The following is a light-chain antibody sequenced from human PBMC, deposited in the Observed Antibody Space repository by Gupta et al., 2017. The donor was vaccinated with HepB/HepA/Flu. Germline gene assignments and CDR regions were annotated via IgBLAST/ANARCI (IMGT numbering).Light chain of an antibody. CDR1: QSLLHSNGYNY. Sequence: DLVMTQSPLSLPVTPGEPASISCRSSQSLLHSNGYNYLDWYLQKPGQSPQLLIYLGSNRDSGVPDRFSGSGSGTDFTLKISRVEAEDVGVYYCKQDLKTPWTFGQGTKVEIK. CDR2: LGS. V-gene: IGKV2-28*01. J-gene: IGKJ1*01. CDR3: KQDLKTPWT.